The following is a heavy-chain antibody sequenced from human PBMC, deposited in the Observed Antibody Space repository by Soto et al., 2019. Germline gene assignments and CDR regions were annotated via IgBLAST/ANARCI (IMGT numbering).Heavy chain of an antibody. Sequence: GGSLRLSCAASGFTFRDFAMSWVRQSPGRGLEWVSTIGALVSTAFYADSVRGRFTISRDNSNNILYLQMNSLRAEDTAVYYCAKDSGLPYFALVIPAFDIWGQGTMVTVSS. V-gene: IGHV3-23*01. D-gene: IGHD3-10*01. CDR3: AKDSGLPYFALVIPAFDI. CDR2: IGALVSTA. J-gene: IGHJ3*02. CDR1: GFTFRDFA.